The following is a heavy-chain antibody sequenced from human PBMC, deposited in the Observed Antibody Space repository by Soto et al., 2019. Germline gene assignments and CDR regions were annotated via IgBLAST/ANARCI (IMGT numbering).Heavy chain of an antibody. CDR2: ISGRGGVT. V-gene: IGHV3-23*01. Sequence: EVQLLESGGGLVQPGGSLRLTCVGSGFTFRNQDMRWVRQAPGKGLEWVSGISGRGGVTYYADSVKGRFTISRDKSKNTLYLQMNNLGANDTAVYYCAKERQFRSYYESAGHYNDWGQGTLVTVSS. D-gene: IGHD3-22*01. J-gene: IGHJ4*02. CDR1: GFTFRNQD. CDR3: AKERQFRSYYESAGHYND.